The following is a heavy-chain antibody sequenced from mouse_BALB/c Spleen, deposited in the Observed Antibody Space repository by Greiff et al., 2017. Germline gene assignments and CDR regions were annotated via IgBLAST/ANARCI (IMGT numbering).Heavy chain of an antibody. J-gene: IGHJ3*01. CDR3: ARARATSWFAY. V-gene: IGHV3-6*02. Sequence: DVQLQESGPGLVKPSQSLSLTCSVTGYSITSGYYWNWIRQFPGNKLEWMGYISYDGSNNYNPSLKNRISITRDTSKNQFFLKLNSVTTEDTATYYCARARATSWFAYWGQGTLVTVSA. CDR1: GYSITSGYY. CDR2: ISYDGSN. D-gene: IGHD3-1*01.